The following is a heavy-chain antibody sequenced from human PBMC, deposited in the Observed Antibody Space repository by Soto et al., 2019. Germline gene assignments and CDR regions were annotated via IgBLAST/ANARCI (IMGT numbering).Heavy chain of an antibody. Sequence: QVQLQESGPGLVKPSQTLSLTCTVSGGSISSGDYYWSWIRQPPGKGLEWIGYIYYSGSTYYNPSLKSRVTISVDTSKNQFSLKLSSVTAADTAVYYCARADLLVPAADTYYYYGMDVWGQGTTVTVSS. D-gene: IGHD2-2*01. CDR1: GGSISSGDYY. V-gene: IGHV4-30-4*01. CDR3: ARADLLVPAADTYYYYGMDV. J-gene: IGHJ6*02. CDR2: IYYSGST.